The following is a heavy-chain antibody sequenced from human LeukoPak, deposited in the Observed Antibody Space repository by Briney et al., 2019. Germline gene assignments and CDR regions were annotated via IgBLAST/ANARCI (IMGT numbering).Heavy chain of an antibody. V-gene: IGHV3-48*02. CDR1: GFSNSINT. J-gene: IGHJ4*02. CDR2: IIGISSTM. D-gene: IGHD5-18*01. CDR3: ARGYNYAFGN. Sequence: GGSLRLSCTGSGFSNSINTMNLVRRAPGKGLEWISSIIGISSTMYYADSVKGRFTISRDSAKNSVFLQMSSLRDEDTAVYYCARGYNYAFGNWGQGTLVTVSS.